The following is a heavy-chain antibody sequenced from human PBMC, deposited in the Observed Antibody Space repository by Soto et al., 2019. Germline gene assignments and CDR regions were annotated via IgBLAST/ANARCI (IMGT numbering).Heavy chain of an antibody. V-gene: IGHV3-30*18. CDR3: AKDFVPGAMLYCDY. D-gene: IGHD2-2*01. J-gene: IGHJ4*02. CDR1: GFTFNNYA. Sequence: QVQLVESGGGVVQPGRSLRLSCAASGFTFNNYAMHWVRQAPGKGLEWVGVISYDGDDKYNADSVRGRFTISRDNSKNTLYLQMNSLRSEDTAVYYCAKDFVPGAMLYCDYWGPGTLVTVSS. CDR2: ISYDGDDK.